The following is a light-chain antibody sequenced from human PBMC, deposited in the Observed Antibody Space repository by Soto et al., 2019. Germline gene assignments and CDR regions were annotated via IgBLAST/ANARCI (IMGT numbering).Light chain of an antibody. CDR1: SSDVGRYNF. Sequence: QSALTQPASVSGSPGQSITISCTGTSSDVGRYNFVSWYQQHPGKAPKVMIYEGTKRPSGVSNRFSGSKSGNTASLTISGIQAEDEADYYCCSYAGSSTWMIGGGTKVTVL. J-gene: IGLJ2*01. CDR2: EGT. V-gene: IGLV2-23*01. CDR3: CSYAGSSTWM.